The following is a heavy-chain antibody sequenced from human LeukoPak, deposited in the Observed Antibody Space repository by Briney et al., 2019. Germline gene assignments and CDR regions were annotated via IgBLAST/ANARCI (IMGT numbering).Heavy chain of an antibody. CDR3: AKAPVTTCRGAYCYPFDY. Sequence: GGSLRLTCAASGFTFSSYSMNWVRQAPGKGLEWLSSISSSSSYICYADSVKGRFTISRDSSKNTLFLQMNRLRPEDAAVYYCAKAPVTTCRGAYCYPFDYWGQGTLVTVSS. D-gene: IGHD2-21*01. CDR2: ISSSSSYI. V-gene: IGHV3-21*04. J-gene: IGHJ4*02. CDR1: GFTFSSYS.